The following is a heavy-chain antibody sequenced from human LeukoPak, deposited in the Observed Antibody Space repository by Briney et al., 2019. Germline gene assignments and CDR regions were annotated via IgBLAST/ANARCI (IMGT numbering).Heavy chain of an antibody. CDR1: GYTFTSYG. CDR3: ARQTGGSGWINWFDP. CDR2: ISAYNGNT. D-gene: IGHD6-19*01. Sequence: PSVKVPCKASGYTFTSYGISWVRQAPGQGLEWMGWISAYNGNTNYAQKLQGRVTMTTDTSTSTAYMELRSLRSDDTAVYYCARQTGGSGWINWFDPWGQGTLVTVSS. V-gene: IGHV1-18*01. J-gene: IGHJ5*02.